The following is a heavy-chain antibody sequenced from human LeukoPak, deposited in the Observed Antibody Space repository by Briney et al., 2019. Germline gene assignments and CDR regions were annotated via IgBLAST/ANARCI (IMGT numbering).Heavy chain of an antibody. CDR2: ISSSGRTI. CDR3: ARSDSSSWYGGLEYYYYGMDV. Sequence: GGSLRLSCAASAFTFSDYYMRWLPQAPGKGLGWVSYISSSGRTISYADSARGRFTISRNDAKNSLYLQMNSLRAEDTAVYYCARSDSSSWYGGLEYYYYGMDVWGQGTTVTVSS. D-gene: IGHD6-13*01. J-gene: IGHJ6*02. CDR1: AFTFSDYY. V-gene: IGHV3-11*01.